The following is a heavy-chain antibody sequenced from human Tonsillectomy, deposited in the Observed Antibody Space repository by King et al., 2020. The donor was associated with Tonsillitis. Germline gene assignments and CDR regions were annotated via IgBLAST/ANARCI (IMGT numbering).Heavy chain of an antibody. Sequence: QLVQSGGGVVQPGRSLRLSCAASGFTFSSYGMHWVRQAPGKGLEWVAIISFDGSHKYYADSVKGRLTISRDNSKNTLYLQMNSLRAEDTAVFYCAKTAGEYYYDTSGYYLGYWGQGTLVTVSS. D-gene: IGHD3-22*01. CDR1: GFTFSSYG. CDR3: AKTAGEYYYDTSGYYLGY. J-gene: IGHJ4*02. CDR2: ISFDGSHK. V-gene: IGHV3-30*18.